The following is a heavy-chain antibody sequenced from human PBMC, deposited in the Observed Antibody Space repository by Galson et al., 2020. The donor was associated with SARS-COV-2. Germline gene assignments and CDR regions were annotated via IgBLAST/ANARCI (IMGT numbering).Heavy chain of an antibody. J-gene: IGHJ4*02. V-gene: IGHV3-23*01. CDR1: GFTFSSYA. CDR2: ISGSGSST. CDR3: AKAPIDVVPAAILRGFSDY. Sequence: GGSLRLSCAASGFTFSSYAMSWVRQAPGKGLEWVSAISGSGSSTYYADSVKGRFTITRDNSKNTLYLQMNSLRAEDTAVYYCAKAPIDVVPAAILRGFSDYWGQGTLVTVSS. D-gene: IGHD2-2*02.